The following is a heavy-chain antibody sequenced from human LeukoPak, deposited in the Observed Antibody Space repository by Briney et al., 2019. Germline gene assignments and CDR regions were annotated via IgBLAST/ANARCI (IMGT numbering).Heavy chain of an antibody. CDR2: IYYSGST. CDR1: GGSISSYY. V-gene: IGHV4-59*08. D-gene: IGHD6-19*01. CDR3: ARRTTSGWYSAAFDI. J-gene: IGHJ3*02. Sequence: SETLSLTCTVSGGSISSYYWSWIRQPPGKGLEWTGYIYYSGSTNYNPSLKSRVTISVDTSKNQFSLKLSSVTAADTAVYYCARRTTSGWYSAAFDIWGQGTMVTVSS.